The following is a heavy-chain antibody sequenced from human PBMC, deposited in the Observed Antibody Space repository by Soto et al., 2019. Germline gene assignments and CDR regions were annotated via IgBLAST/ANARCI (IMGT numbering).Heavy chain of an antibody. CDR2: MNPNSGNT. CDR1: GYTFTSYD. CDR3: ARYGSGCYYQTYYYYGMDV. J-gene: IGHJ6*01. Sequence: QVQLVQSGAEVKKPGASVKVSCKASGYTFTSYDINWVRQATGQGLEWMGWMNPNSGNTGYAQKFQGRVTMTRNTFISTAYMELGSLRSEDTAVYYCARYGSGCYYQTYYYYGMDVWGQGTTVTFS. D-gene: IGHD3-10*01. V-gene: IGHV1-8*01.